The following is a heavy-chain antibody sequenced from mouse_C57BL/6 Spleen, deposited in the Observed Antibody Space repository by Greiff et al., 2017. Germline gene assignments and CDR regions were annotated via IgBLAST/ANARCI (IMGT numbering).Heavy chain of an antibody. CDR1: GFSLTSYG. CDR3: ARGVTTVVATSYFDY. CDR2: IWSGGST. J-gene: IGHJ2*01. V-gene: IGHV2-2*01. D-gene: IGHD1-1*01. Sequence: VQLVESGPGLVQPSQSLSITCTVSGFSLTSYGVHWVRQSPGKGLEWLGVIWSGGSTDYNAAFISRLSISKDNSKSQVFFKMNSLQADDTAIYYCARGVTTVVATSYFDYWGQGTTLTVSS.